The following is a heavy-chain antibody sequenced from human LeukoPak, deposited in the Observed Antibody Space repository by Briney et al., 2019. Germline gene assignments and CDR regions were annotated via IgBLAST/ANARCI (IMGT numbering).Heavy chain of an antibody. J-gene: IGHJ3*02. V-gene: IGHV3-48*01. Sequence: GGSLRLSCTASGFIFSNYFMNWVRQAPGKGLEWVSYISSSSSTIYYADSVKGRFTISRDNAKNSLYLQMNSLRAEDTAVYYCARGMSSGRYAVDIWGQGTMVTVSS. D-gene: IGHD6-19*01. CDR2: ISSSSSTI. CDR3: ARGMSSGRYAVDI. CDR1: GFIFSNYF.